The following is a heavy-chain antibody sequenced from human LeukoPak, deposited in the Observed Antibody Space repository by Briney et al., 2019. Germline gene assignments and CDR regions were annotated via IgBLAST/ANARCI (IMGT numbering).Heavy chain of an antibody. D-gene: IGHD2-2*01. CDR2: IDKRGNT. J-gene: IGHJ5*02. Sequence: SETLSPTCSVYGDSIRTDYWGWIRQSPGKGLEWIGKIDKRGNTQYNPSFESRVTVSSDTSKNEFSLKLNSVTSADTAIYYCARGGASCYGCHNWFDPWGQGTRVSVSS. CDR3: ARGGASCYGCHNWFDP. CDR1: GDSIRTDY. V-gene: IGHV4-4*08.